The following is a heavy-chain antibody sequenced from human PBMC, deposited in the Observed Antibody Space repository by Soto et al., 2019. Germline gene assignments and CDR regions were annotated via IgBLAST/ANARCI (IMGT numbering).Heavy chain of an antibody. J-gene: IGHJ4*02. CDR2: IWYDGSNK. CDR1: GFTFSSYG. Sequence: QVQLVESGGGVVQPGRSLRLSCAASGFTFSSYGMHWVRQAPGKGLEWVAVIWYDGSNKYYADSVKGRFTISRDNSKNTLYLQMNSLRAEDTAVYYCARVKRAGKEESDYWGQGTLVTVSS. V-gene: IGHV3-33*01. CDR3: ARVKRAGKEESDY. D-gene: IGHD6-19*01.